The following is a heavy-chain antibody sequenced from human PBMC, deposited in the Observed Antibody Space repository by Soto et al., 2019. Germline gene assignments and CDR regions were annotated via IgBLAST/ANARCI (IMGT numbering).Heavy chain of an antibody. CDR3: ARKDYSDYHGMDV. J-gene: IGHJ6*02. V-gene: IGHV4-30-4*01. CDR1: CDSISNDDYY. Sequence: QVQLQESGPGLVKPSQTLSLTCTVSCDSISNDDYYWNWIRQPPGKGLEWIGYIHYRGSTNYNPYLKSRLTMSVDMSKNQFSLNLSSVTAADTAVYYCARKDYSDYHGMDVWGPGITVTV. CDR2: IHYRGST. D-gene: IGHD4-4*01.